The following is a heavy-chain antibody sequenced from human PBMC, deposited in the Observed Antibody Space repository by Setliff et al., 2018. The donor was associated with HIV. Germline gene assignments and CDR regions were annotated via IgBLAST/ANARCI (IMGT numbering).Heavy chain of an antibody. CDR1: GFSLSTSGMC. V-gene: IGHV2-70*11. CDR3: ARIHTGHNFWPYYGVDV. Sequence: SGPTLVNPTQTLTLTCTFSGFSLSTSGMCVSWIRQPPGKALEWLARIDWDDGKYYSTSLTTRLTISKDTSKNQVVLTMTNMDPEDTATYCCARIHTGHNFWPYYGVDVWGQGTTVTVSS. J-gene: IGHJ6*02. D-gene: IGHD3-3*01. CDR2: IDWDDGK.